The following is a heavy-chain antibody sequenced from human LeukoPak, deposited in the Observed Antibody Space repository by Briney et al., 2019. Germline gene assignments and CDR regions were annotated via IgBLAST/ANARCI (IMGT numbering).Heavy chain of an antibody. V-gene: IGHV3-48*03. D-gene: IGHD3-3*01. J-gene: IGHJ3*02. CDR2: ISSSGSNI. CDR1: GFTFSSYE. Sequence: PGRSRRLSCAPSGFTFSSYETNWVRQAPGNGLEWVSYISSSGSNIYYADSVKGRFTMSRDNAKNSLYLQMNSLRAEDTAVYYCAGVDFWSGYPYDAFDIWGQGTMVTVSS. CDR3: AGVDFWSGYPYDAFDI.